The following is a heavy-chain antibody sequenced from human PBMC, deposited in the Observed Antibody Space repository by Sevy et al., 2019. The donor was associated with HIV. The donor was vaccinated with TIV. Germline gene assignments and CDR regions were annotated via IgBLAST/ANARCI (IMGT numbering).Heavy chain of an antibody. V-gene: IGHV3-23*01. CDR1: GFTFSSFA. Sequence: GGSLRLSCEGSGFTFSSFAMSWVRQAPGKGLEWVSAISGRGAGTDYADSVKGRFTVSRDNSKNTLYLQLNSLRAEDTAVYYCAKVAAVARGYFDYWGQGTLVTVSS. J-gene: IGHJ4*02. CDR2: ISGRGAGT. CDR3: AKVAAVARGYFDY. D-gene: IGHD6-19*01.